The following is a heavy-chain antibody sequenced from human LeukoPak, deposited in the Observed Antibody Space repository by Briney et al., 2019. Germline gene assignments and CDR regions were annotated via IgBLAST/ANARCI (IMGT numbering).Heavy chain of an antibody. V-gene: IGHV3-23*01. Sequence: GGSLRLSCAASGFIFSDFTMMWVRRAPGKGLQWVATFTAYGGTYYAASVKGRFAISRDNSRDTVSLYMNSLRVEDTAMYYCAKGSTGGKVDWFDPWSPGTLVTVSS. D-gene: IGHD4-23*01. CDR2: FTAYGGT. J-gene: IGHJ5*02. CDR3: AKGSTGGKVDWFDP. CDR1: GFIFSDFT.